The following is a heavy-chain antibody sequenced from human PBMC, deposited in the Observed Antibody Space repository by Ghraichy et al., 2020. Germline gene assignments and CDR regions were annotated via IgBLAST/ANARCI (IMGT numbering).Heavy chain of an antibody. J-gene: IGHJ6*02. CDR1: GFTFSSYS. CDR2: ISSSSSYI. D-gene: IGHD6-19*01. Sequence: LSLTCAASGFTFSSYSMNWVRQAPGKGLEWVSSISSSSSYIYYADSVKGRFTISRDNAKNSLYMQMNSLRAEDTAVYYCARDWAYSSGWYGIYYYYGMDVWGQGTTVTVSS. V-gene: IGHV3-21*01. CDR3: ARDWAYSSGWYGIYYYYGMDV.